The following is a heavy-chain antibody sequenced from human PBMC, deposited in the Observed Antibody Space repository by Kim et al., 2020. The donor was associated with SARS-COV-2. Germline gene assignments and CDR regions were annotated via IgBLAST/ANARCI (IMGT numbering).Heavy chain of an antibody. CDR3: ARKWELRSFDY. V-gene: IGHV3-66*01. D-gene: IGHD1-26*01. CDR2: T. J-gene: IGHJ4*02. Sequence: TYCADSVKGRFTISRDNSKNTLYLRMNSLRAEDTAVYYCARKWELRSFDYWGQGTLVTVSS.